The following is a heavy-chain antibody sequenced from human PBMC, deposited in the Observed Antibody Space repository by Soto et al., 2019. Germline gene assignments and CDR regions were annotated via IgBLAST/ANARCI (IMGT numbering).Heavy chain of an antibody. V-gene: IGHV1-2*04. CDR1: GYTFTGYY. D-gene: IGHD3-22*01. CDR2: INPNSGGT. CDR3: ARDYYDSSGYYPYFDY. Sequence: ASVKVSCKASGYTFTGYYMHWVRQAPGQGLEWMGRINPNSGGTNYAQKFQGWVTMTRDTSISTAYMELSRLRSDDTAVYYCARDYYDSSGYYPYFDYWGQGTLVTVSS. J-gene: IGHJ4*02.